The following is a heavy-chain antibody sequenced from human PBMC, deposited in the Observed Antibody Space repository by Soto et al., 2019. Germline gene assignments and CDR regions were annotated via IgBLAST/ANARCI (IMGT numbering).Heavy chain of an antibody. Sequence: GGSLRLSCAASGFTFSSYSMNWVRQAPGKGLEWVSSISSSSSYIYYADSVKGRFTISRDNAKNSLYLQMNSLRAEDTAVYYCARANGVTIFGVVNLKAPQYYYYMDVWGKGTTVTVSS. V-gene: IGHV3-21*01. CDR3: ARANGVTIFGVVNLKAPQYYYYMDV. J-gene: IGHJ6*03. CDR1: GFTFSSYS. D-gene: IGHD3-3*01. CDR2: ISSSSSYI.